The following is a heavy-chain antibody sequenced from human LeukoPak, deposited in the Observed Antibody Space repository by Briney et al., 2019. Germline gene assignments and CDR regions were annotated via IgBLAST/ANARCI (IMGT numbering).Heavy chain of an antibody. CDR1: GYTFTSYG. J-gene: IGHJ5*02. CDR3: ARDSWSSSWYQNWFDP. Sequence: ASVKVSCKASGYTFTSYGISWVRQAPGQGPEWMGWISAYNGNTNYAQKLQGRVTMTTDTSTSTAYMELRSLRSDDTAVYYCARDSWSSSWYQNWFDPWGQGTLVTVSS. D-gene: IGHD6-13*01. V-gene: IGHV1-18*01. CDR2: ISAYNGNT.